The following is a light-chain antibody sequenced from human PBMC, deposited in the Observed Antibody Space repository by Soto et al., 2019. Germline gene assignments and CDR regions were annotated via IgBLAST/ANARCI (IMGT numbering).Light chain of an antibody. CDR1: EDISTW. V-gene: IGKV1-12*01. Sequence: EIQVTQYPSSVSASVGDRVTITCRSSEDISTWLAWYQQKPGKAPKLLIYAASSLQSGVPSRFSGSGSGTDFTLTISSLQPEDFATYYCQHADSFPLITFGQGTRLEIK. CDR3: QHADSFPLIT. CDR2: AAS. J-gene: IGKJ5*01.